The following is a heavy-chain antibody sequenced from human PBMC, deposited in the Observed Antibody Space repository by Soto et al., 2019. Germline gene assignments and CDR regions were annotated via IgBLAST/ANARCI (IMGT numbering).Heavy chain of an antibody. CDR2: IIPILGIA. D-gene: IGHD4-4*01. CDR1: GGTFSSYT. Sequence: ASVKVSCKASGGTFSSYTISWVRQAPGRGLEWMGRIIPILGIANYAQKFQGRVTITAGKSTSTAYMELSSLRSEDTAVYYCAGTYSNYWPDDYWGQGTLVTVSS. V-gene: IGHV1-69*02. J-gene: IGHJ4*02. CDR3: AGTYSNYWPDDY.